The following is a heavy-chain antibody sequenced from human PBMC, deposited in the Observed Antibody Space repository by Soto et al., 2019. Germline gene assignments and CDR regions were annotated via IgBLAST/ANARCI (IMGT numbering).Heavy chain of an antibody. Sequence: GGSLRLSCAASGFTFSSYGMHWVRQAPGKGLEWVAVIWYDGSNKYYADSVKGRFTISRDNSKNTLYLQMNSLRAEDTAVYYCARDHRGYCSGGSCYGMDVWGQGTTVTVSS. D-gene: IGHD2-15*01. J-gene: IGHJ6*02. CDR2: IWYDGSNK. CDR3: ARDHRGYCSGGSCYGMDV. CDR1: GFTFSSYG. V-gene: IGHV3-33*01.